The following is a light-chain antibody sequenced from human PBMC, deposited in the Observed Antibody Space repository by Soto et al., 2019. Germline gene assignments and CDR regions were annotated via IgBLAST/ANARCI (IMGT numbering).Light chain of an antibody. CDR2: QDN. CDR3: QTWDSSTLYV. Sequence: SSELTQPPSVSVSPGQTASITCSGDKLGDKYACWYQQKPGQSPVLLIYQDNKRPSGIPERFSGSNSGNTATLTISGTQAMDEADYYCQTWDSSTLYVFGTGTKLTVL. CDR1: KLGDKY. V-gene: IGLV3-1*01. J-gene: IGLJ1*01.